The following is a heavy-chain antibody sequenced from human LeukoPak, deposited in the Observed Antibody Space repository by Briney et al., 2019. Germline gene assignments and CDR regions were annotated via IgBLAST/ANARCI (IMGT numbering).Heavy chain of an antibody. CDR2: IYSGGST. V-gene: IGHV3-53*01. CDR3: ARVRYFDGRAPGFDY. Sequence: GGSVRLSCAASGFTFSSNYMSWVRQAPGKGLEWGSVIYSGGSTYSADSVEGRFTISRDTSKKTPYIHMNSLRPEATAVYYSARVRYFDGRAPGFDYWGQGTLVTVSS. D-gene: IGHD3-9*01. J-gene: IGHJ4*02. CDR1: GFTFSSNY.